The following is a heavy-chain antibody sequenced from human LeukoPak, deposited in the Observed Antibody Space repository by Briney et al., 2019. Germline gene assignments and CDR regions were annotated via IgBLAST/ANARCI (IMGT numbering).Heavy chain of an antibody. D-gene: IGHD6-19*01. CDR3: ARTYSSGWDNWFDP. V-gene: IGHV4-59*01. J-gene: IGHJ5*02. Sequence: SETLSLTCTVSGGSISSCYWSWIRQPPGKGLEWIGYIYYSGSTNYNPSLKSRVTISVDTSKNQFSLKLSSVTAADTAVYYCARTYSSGWDNWFDPWGQGTLVTVSS. CDR1: GGSISSCY. CDR2: IYYSGST.